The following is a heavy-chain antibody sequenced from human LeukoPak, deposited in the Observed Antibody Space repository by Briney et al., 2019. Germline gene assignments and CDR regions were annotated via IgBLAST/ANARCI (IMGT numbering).Heavy chain of an antibody. Sequence: GGSLRLSCAASGFTFSSYEMNWVRQAPGKGLEWVSYIRSSGGTIFYADSVKGRFTISRDNAKNSLYLQMNSLRAEDTAVYYCARVSYGYFVGAFDIWGQGTMVTVSS. V-gene: IGHV3-48*03. CDR3: ARVSYGYFVGAFDI. CDR2: IRSSGGTI. J-gene: IGHJ3*02. CDR1: GFTFSSYE. D-gene: IGHD5-18*01.